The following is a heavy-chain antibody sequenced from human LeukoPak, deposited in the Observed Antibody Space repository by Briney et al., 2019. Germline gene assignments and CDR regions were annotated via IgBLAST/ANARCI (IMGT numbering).Heavy chain of an antibody. CDR1: RGTFSSYA. CDR2: IIPILGIA. V-gene: IGHV1-69*04. CDR3: ATTTTVVTGWFDP. Sequence: SVKVSCKASRGTFSSYAISWVRLAPGQGLEWMGRIIPILGIANYAQKFQGRVTITAGKSTSTAYMELSSLRSEDTAVYYCATTTTVVTGWFDPWGQGTLVTVSS. J-gene: IGHJ5*02. D-gene: IGHD4-23*01.